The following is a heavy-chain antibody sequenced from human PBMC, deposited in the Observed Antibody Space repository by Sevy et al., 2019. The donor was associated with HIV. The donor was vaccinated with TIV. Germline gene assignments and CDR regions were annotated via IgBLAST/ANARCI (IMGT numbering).Heavy chain of an antibody. J-gene: IGHJ6*02. CDR3: ARGQLLQFLEWPSYSLDV. CDR2: INSHGTIT. D-gene: IGHD3-3*01. CDR1: GFTFSSHW. Sequence: GGCLRLSCAASGFTFSSHWMFWVRQAPGKGLMWVSHINSHGTITNYADSVKDRFAISRDNAKNTVSLRMDSLRAEDTAVNYCARGQLLQFLEWPSYSLDVWGQGTTVTVSS. V-gene: IGHV3-74*01.